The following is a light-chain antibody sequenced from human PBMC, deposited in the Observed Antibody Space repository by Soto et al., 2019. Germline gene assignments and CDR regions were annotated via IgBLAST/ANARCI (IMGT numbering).Light chain of an antibody. CDR3: SSYTSSSTFYV. CDR2: DVS. Sequence: QSALTQPASVSGSPGQSITISCTGTSSDFGGYKYVSWYQQHPGKAPKLMIYDVSNRPSGVSNRFSGSKTGNTASLTISGLQAEDEADYYCSSYTSSSTFYVFGTGTKVTVL. J-gene: IGLJ1*01. CDR1: SSDFGGYKY. V-gene: IGLV2-14*01.